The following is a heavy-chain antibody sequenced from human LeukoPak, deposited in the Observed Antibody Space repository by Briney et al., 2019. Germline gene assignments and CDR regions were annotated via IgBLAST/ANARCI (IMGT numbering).Heavy chain of an antibody. CDR3: ARRGPSYYYDSSAYMDV. CDR2: INGDSDT. J-gene: IGHJ6*03. CDR1: GYSFTNYW. D-gene: IGHD3-22*01. Sequence: GESLKISCEGSGYSFTNYWIGWVRQMPGKGLELMGIINGDSDTRHSPSFQGHVTISADKSISTAYLQWNSLQASDTAIYYCARRGPSYYYDSSAYMDVWGKGTTVTVSS. V-gene: IGHV5-51*01.